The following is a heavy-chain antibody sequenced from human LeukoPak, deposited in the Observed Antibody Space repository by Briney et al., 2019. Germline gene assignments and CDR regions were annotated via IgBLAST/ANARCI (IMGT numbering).Heavy chain of an antibody. CDR3: AKGRRYGGNSARSDY. CDR1: GFTFDDYA. Sequence: GGSLRLSCAASGFTFDDYAMHWVRQAPGKGLEWVSGISWNSGSIGYADSVKGRFTISRDNAKNSLYLQMNGLRAEDTALYYCAKGRRYGGNSARSDYWGQGTLVTVSS. D-gene: IGHD4-23*01. V-gene: IGHV3-9*01. CDR2: ISWNSGSI. J-gene: IGHJ4*02.